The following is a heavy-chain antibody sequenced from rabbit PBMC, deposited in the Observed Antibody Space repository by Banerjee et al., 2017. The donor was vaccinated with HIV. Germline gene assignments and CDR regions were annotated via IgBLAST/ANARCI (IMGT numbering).Heavy chain of an antibody. D-gene: IGHD6-1*01. CDR1: GFSFSSSYY. CDR2: INTGSNT. CDR3: ARYDTYGGAGYANL. V-gene: IGHV1S40*01. J-gene: IGHJ4*01. Sequence: QSLEESGGDLVKPGASLTLTCTASGFSFSSSYYMCWVRQAPGKGLEWIACINTGSNTYYASGVNGRSTIAKTSSTTVTLQMTSLTAADTATYFCARYDTYGGAGYANLWGPGTLVTV.